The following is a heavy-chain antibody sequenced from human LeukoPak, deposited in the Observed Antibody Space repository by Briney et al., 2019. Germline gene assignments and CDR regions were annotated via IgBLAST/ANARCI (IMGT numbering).Heavy chain of an antibody. J-gene: IGHJ5*02. CDR3: ARAPYSSGWYLVERWFDP. CDR1: GDSVSSNSAA. V-gene: IGHV6-1*01. Sequence: SQTLSLTCAISGDSVSSNSAAWNWIRQSPSRGLEWLGRTYYRSKWYNDYAVSVKSRITINPDTSKNQSSLQLNSVTPEDTAVYYCARAPYSSGWYLVERWFDPWGQGTLVTVSS. CDR2: TYYRSKWYN. D-gene: IGHD6-19*01.